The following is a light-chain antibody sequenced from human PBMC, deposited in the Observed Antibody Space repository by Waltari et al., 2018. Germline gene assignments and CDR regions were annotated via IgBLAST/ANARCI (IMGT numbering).Light chain of an antibody. V-gene: IGKV2-28*01. CDR2: LGT. J-gene: IGKJ1*01. Sequence: DIVMTQSPLSLPVTPGAPASIPCRSSQSLLHSNGNNYLDWNLQKPVQSPQLLTGLGTNRAWEVPNRTSGSRSGTDDTLKISRVEGADVGVYDGMTSLTALWPFGQGTKVDIK. CDR3: MTSLTALWP. CDR1: QSLLHSNGNNY.